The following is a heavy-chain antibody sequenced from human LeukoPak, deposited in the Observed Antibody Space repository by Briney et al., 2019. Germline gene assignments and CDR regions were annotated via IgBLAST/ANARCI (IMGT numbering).Heavy chain of an antibody. D-gene: IGHD3-3*01. J-gene: IGHJ6*03. CDR2: IIPISGTP. V-gene: IGHV1-69*13. CDR3: ASRLRFLEWSPDSYYYYYMDV. Sequence: SVKVSCKASGGTFSTYAINWVRQAPGQGLEWMGGIIPISGTPNYAQKFQGRVTITADESTSTAYMELSSLRSDDTAVYYCASRLRFLEWSPDSYYYYYMDVWGKGTTVTVSS. CDR1: GGTFSTYA.